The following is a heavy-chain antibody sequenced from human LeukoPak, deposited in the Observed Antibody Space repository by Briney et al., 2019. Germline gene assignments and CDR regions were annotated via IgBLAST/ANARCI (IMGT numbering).Heavy chain of an antibody. V-gene: IGHV1-2*02. CDR2: INPNSGGT. CDR3: ARDELQWLVTAFDI. Sequence: ASVKVSCKASGYTFTGYYMHWVRQAPGQGLEWMGWINPNSGGTNYAQRLQGRVTMTTDTSTSTAYMELRSLRSDDTAVYYCARDELQWLVTAFDIWGQGTMVTVSS. J-gene: IGHJ3*02. D-gene: IGHD6-19*01. CDR1: GYTFTGYY.